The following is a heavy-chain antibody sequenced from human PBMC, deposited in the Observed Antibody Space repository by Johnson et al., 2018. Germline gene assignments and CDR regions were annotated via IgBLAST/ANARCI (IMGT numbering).Heavy chain of an antibody. V-gene: IGHV3-74*01. CDR2: ITNDGSST. D-gene: IGHD2-2*02. CDR1: GFTFSSYW. CDR3: GRDRVPAAILGV. Sequence: VQLQESGGGLVQPGGSLRLSCAASGFTFSSYWMHWVRQAPGKGLVWVSRITNDGSSTNYADSVKGRFTISRDNAKNTLYLQITSLRAEDTAVYYCGRDRVPAAILGVWGKGTTVTVSS. J-gene: IGHJ6*04.